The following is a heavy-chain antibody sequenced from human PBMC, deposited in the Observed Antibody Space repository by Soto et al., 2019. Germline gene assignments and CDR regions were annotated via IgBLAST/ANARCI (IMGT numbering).Heavy chain of an antibody. V-gene: IGHV3-30*03. D-gene: IGHD3-3*01. Sequence: QVQLVESGGGVVQPGRSLRLSCAASGFTFSSYGMHWVRQAPGKGLERVAVISNDGSNKYYADSVKGRFTISRDNSKNTLYLQMNSLRAEDTAVYYCATRAFPHYDFWSGPDPYYYYGMDVWGQGTTVTVSS. CDR1: GFTFSSYG. J-gene: IGHJ6*02. CDR2: ISNDGSNK. CDR3: ATRAFPHYDFWSGPDPYYYYGMDV.